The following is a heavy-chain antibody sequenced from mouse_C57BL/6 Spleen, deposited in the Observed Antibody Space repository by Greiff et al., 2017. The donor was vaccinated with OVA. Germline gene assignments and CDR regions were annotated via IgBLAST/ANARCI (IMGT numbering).Heavy chain of an antibody. D-gene: IGHD4-1*01. CDR1: GFTFSSYG. J-gene: IGHJ2*01. CDR3: ARTGGYFDY. CDR2: ISSGGSYT. V-gene: IGHV5-6*01. Sequence: DVHLVESGGDLVKPGGSLKLSCAASGFTFSSYGMSWVRQTPDKRLEWVATISSGGSYTYYPDSVKGRFTISRDNAKNTLYLQMSSLKSEDTAMYYCARTGGYFDYWGQGTTLTVSS.